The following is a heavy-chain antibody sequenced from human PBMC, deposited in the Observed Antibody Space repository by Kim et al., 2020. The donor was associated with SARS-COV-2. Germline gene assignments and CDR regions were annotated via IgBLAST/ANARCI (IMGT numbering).Heavy chain of an antibody. J-gene: IGHJ3*01. Sequence: SETLSLTCTVSGSSIGSGYYWGWIRQPPGRGLEWIGSISHGGNTYYSPSLQSRVTISVDTSKEQFSLKLSSVTAADTAISYFALQVVSGGLNLDVWG. CDR1: GSSIGSGYY. D-gene: IGHD6-25*01. CDR2: ISHGGNT. CDR3: ALQVVSGGLNLDV. V-gene: IGHV4-38-2*02.